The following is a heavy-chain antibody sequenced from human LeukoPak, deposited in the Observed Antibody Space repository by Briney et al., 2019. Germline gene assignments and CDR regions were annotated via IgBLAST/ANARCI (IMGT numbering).Heavy chain of an antibody. D-gene: IGHD3-3*01. Sequence: SGGSLRLSCAASGFTFSNYWMSWVRQAPGKGLEWVADIKQDGSEKYYVDSVKGRFTISRDNAKNSLYLQMSSLRAEDTAVYYCARARPITGQPPPDAFDIWGQGTMVTVSS. CDR2: IKQDGSEK. J-gene: IGHJ3*02. CDR3: ARARPITGQPPPDAFDI. V-gene: IGHV3-7*01. CDR1: GFTFSNYW.